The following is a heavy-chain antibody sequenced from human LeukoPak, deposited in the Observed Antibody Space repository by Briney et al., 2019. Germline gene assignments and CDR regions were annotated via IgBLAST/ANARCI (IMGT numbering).Heavy chain of an antibody. CDR3: ASPGSGSYYYYIDV. Sequence: GGSLRLSCAASGFTFSSYWMSWVRQAPGKGLEWVANIKQDGSEKYYVDSVKGRFTISRDNAKNSLYLQTNSLRAEDTAVYYCASPGSGSYYYYIDVWGKGTTVTVSS. CDR1: GFTFSSYW. CDR2: IKQDGSEK. J-gene: IGHJ6*03. V-gene: IGHV3-7*01. D-gene: IGHD3-10*01.